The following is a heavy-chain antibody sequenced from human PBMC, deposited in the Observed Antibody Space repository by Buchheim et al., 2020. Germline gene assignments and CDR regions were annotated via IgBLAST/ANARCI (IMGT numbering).Heavy chain of an antibody. CDR1: GFTFSSYG. V-gene: IGHV3-30*18. CDR2: ISYDGSNK. CDR3: AKDFHSGTFDY. D-gene: IGHD6-13*01. Sequence: QVQLVESGGGVVQPGRSLRLSCAASGFTFSSYGMHWVRQAPGKGLEWVAVISYDGSNKYYADSVKGRFTISRDNSKNTLYLQMNSLRAEDTAVYYCAKDFHSGTFDYWGQGTL. J-gene: IGHJ4*02.